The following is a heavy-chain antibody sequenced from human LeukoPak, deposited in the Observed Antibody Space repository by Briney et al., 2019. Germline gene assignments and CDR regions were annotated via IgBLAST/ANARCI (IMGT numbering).Heavy chain of an antibody. J-gene: IGHJ6*02. Sequence: GGSLRLSCAASGFTFSTYAMNWVRQAPGKGLEWVSYISTSSSSIYYADSVRGRFTISRDNAKNSLYLQMNSLRDEDTAVYYCARGGSGYGDYYYFYAMDVWGQGTTVTVSS. D-gene: IGHD3-22*01. CDR3: ARGGSGYGDYYYFYAMDV. CDR2: ISTSSSSI. CDR1: GFTFSTYA. V-gene: IGHV3-48*02.